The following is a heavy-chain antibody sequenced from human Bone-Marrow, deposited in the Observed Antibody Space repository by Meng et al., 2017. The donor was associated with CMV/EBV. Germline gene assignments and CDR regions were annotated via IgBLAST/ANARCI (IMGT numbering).Heavy chain of an antibody. J-gene: IGHJ4*02. CDR1: FTLSSYW. D-gene: IGHD3-22*01. Sequence: FTLSSYWMHWVRQAPGKGLVWVSRINSDGISTSYADSVKGRFTISRDNAKNTLYLQMNSLRAEDTAVYYCARDDYDSSGYYPYYFDYWGQGTLVTVSS. CDR3: ARDDYDSSGYYPYYFDY. V-gene: IGHV3-74*01. CDR2: INSDGIST.